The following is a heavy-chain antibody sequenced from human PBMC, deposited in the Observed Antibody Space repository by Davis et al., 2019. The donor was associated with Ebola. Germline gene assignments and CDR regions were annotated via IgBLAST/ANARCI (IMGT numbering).Heavy chain of an antibody. CDR3: ARALTTVTTSWFDP. CDR2: VYYSGTT. Sequence: MPSETLSLTCTVSGGSISHSAYYWGWIRQPPGKSLEWIGNVYYSGTTYYNPSLKSRITISVDTTKNQFSLKLSSVTAADTAVYYCARALTTVTTSWFDPWGQGTLVTVSS. V-gene: IGHV4-39*07. J-gene: IGHJ5*02. D-gene: IGHD4-17*01. CDR1: GGSISHSAYY.